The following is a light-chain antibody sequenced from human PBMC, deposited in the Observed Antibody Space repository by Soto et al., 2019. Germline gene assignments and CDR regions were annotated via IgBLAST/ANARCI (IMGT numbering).Light chain of an antibody. J-gene: IGKJ1*01. Sequence: DIQMTQSPSTLSGSVGDRVTITCRASQTISSWLAWYQQKPGKAPKLLIYKASTLKSGVPSRFSGSRSGTEFTLTISSLQPEDFATYYCQHYNSYSEAFGQGTKVELK. CDR3: QHYNSYSEA. CDR2: KAS. CDR1: QTISSW. V-gene: IGKV1-5*03.